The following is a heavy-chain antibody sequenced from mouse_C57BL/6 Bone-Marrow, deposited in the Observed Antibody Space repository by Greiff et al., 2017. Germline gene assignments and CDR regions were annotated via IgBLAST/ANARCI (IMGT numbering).Heavy chain of an antibody. D-gene: IGHD3-3*01. CDR1: GFNIKDDY. J-gene: IGHJ2*01. Sequence: VQLQQSGAELVRPGASVKLSCTASGFNIKDDYMHWVKQRPEQGLEWIGWIDPENGDTEYASKFQGKATITADTSSNTAYLQLSSLTSEDTAFYYCTTGLPRDFDYWGQGTTLTVSS. CDR3: TTGLPRDFDY. CDR2: IDPENGDT. V-gene: IGHV14-4*01.